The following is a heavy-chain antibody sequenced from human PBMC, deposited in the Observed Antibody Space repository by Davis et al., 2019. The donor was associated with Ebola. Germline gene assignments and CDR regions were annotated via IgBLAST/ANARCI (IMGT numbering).Heavy chain of an antibody. D-gene: IGHD3-16*01. CDR3: ARGVMEIYYYYMDV. CDR1: GGPISSYY. J-gene: IGHJ6*03. CDR2: IYYSGST. Sequence: PSETLSLTCTVSGGPISSYYWSWIRQPPGKGLEWIGYIYYSGSTNYNPSLKSRVTISVDTSKNQFSLKLSSVTAADTAVYYCARGVMEIYYYYMDVWGKGTTVTVSS. V-gene: IGHV4-59*01.